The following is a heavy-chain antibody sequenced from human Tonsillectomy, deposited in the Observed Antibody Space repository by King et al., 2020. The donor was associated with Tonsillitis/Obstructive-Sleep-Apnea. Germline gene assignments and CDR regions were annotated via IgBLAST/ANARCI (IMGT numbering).Heavy chain of an antibody. CDR1: GYRFINHW. V-gene: IGHV5-51*01. D-gene: IGHD5-12*01. J-gene: IGHJ4*02. Sequence: QLVQSGAEVKKPGESLKLSCKGSGYRFINHWIGWVRQLPGKGLEWMGIIYPGDSDTIYSPSFQGQVTISADKSSSTAYLQWSSLRASDTAMYYCARSPSYSGYDYHYFDNWGQGTLVTVSS. CDR2: IYPGDSDT. CDR3: ARSPSYSGYDYHYFDN.